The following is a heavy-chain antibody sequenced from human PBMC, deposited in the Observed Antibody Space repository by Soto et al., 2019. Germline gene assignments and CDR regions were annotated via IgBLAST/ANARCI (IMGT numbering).Heavy chain of an antibody. Sequence: ASETLSLTCAVYGGSFSGYYWSWIRQPPGKGLEWLGYVYYTGSTNYSPSLRSRVSISVDTSKNEFSLRLSSVTAADTAVYFCARSVAVPGAHIDYWGQGTQVTVSS. J-gene: IGHJ4*02. CDR1: GGSFSGYY. CDR3: ARSVAVPGAHIDY. D-gene: IGHD6-19*01. V-gene: IGHV4-59*01. CDR2: VYYTGST.